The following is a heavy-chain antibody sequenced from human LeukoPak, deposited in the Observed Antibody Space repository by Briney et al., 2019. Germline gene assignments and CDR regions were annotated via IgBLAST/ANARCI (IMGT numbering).Heavy chain of an antibody. D-gene: IGHD1-26*01. Sequence: PGGSLRLSCAASGFTFSSYSMNWVRQAPGKGLEWVSSISSSSSYIYYADSLKGRFTISRDNSKNTLSLQMNSLRTEDTAVYYCARDKGGYSGSYFPWGQGTLVTVSS. CDR1: GFTFSSYS. J-gene: IGHJ5*02. V-gene: IGHV3-21*01. CDR3: ARDKGGYSGSYFP. CDR2: ISSSSSYI.